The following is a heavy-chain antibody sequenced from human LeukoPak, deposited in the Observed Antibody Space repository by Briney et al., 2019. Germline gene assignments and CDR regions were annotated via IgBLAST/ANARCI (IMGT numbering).Heavy chain of an antibody. CDR2: ISAYNGNR. D-gene: IGHD3-10*01. J-gene: IGHJ6*04. Sequence: GGSVKVSCKASGYIFTSYGISWVGQAAAQGLEWMGWISAYNGNRKYAQKLEDRLIMTTDTSTSTAYMELRSQRSDDTAVDYCARGWVRGGIAYYCYGTDVGGKGPTDTVSS. CDR1: GYIFTSYG. V-gene: IGHV1-18*04. CDR3: ARGWVRGGIAYYCYGTDV.